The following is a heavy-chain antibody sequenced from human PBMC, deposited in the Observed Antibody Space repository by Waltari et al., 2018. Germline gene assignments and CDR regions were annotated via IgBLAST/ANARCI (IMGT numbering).Heavy chain of an antibody. D-gene: IGHD6-19*01. V-gene: IGHV3-7*01. CDR3: ATSGWYCFDY. CDR1: GFTLSSFW. Sequence: EVQLVESGGGLVQPGGSLRLSCAASGFTLSSFWMNWVRQTPGKGVEGVAGIKQDGSEKYYADYVKGRFTISRDNAKNSLYLQMNSLRAEDTAVYYCATSGWYCFDYWGQGTLVTVSS. J-gene: IGHJ4*02. CDR2: IKQDGSEK.